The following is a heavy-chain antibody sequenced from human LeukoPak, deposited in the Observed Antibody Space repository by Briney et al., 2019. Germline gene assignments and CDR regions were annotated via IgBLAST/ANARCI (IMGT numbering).Heavy chain of an antibody. V-gene: IGHV3-21*01. CDR1: GFTFSGYR. J-gene: IGHJ4*02. CDR2: MSSGSRYI. Sequence: GGSLRLSCAASGFTFSGYRMHWVRQGPGKGLEWVSSMSSGSRYIYYADSVRGRFTISRDNAKNSLYLLMNSLRAEDTAVYYCARDRPTGASRLFVVQWGQGTLVTVSS. D-gene: IGHD2-15*01. CDR3: ARDRPTGASRLFVVQ.